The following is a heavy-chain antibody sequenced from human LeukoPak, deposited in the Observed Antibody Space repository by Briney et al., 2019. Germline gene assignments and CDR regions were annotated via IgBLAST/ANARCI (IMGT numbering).Heavy chain of an antibody. J-gene: IGHJ6*02. D-gene: IGHD3-22*01. V-gene: IGHV3-23*01. CDR3: ARDLYDYDSSGYHYYYYYGMDV. CDR1: GFTFSSYA. CDR2: ISGSGGST. Sequence: GGSLRPSCAASGFTFSSYAMSWVRQAPGKGLEWVSAISGSGGSTYYADSVKGRFTISRDNSKNTLYLQMNSLRAEDTAVYYCARDLYDYDSSGYHYYYYYGMDVWGQGTTVTVSS.